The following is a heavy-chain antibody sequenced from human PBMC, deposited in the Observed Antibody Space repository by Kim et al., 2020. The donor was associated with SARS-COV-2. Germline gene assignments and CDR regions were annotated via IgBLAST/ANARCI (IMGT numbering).Heavy chain of an antibody. J-gene: IGHJ6*02. CDR2: IKQDGSEK. Sequence: GGSLRLSCAASGFTFSSYWMSWVRQAPGKGLEWVANIKQDGSEKYYVDSVKGRFTISRDNAKNSLYLQMNSLRAEDTAVYYCARSYDYVWGSSCMDVWGQGTTVTVSS. CDR3: ARSYDYVWGSSCMDV. V-gene: IGHV3-7*03. D-gene: IGHD3-16*01. CDR1: GFTFSSYW.